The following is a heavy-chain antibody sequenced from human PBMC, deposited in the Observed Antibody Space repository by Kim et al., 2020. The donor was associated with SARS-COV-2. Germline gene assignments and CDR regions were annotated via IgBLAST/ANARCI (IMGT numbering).Heavy chain of an antibody. Sequence: SETLSLTCTVSGGSISSGGYYWSWIRQHPGKGLEWIGYIYYSGSTYYKPSLNSRVTISVDTSKNQFSLKLSSVTAADTAVNYCERSREYCSVGSCYPFGAYFPYWARGTLDTVSS. CDR3: ERSREYCSVGSCYPFGAYFPY. CDR2: IYYSGST. CDR1: GGSISSGGYY. V-gene: IGHV4-31*03. J-gene: IGHJ4*02. D-gene: IGHD2-15*01.